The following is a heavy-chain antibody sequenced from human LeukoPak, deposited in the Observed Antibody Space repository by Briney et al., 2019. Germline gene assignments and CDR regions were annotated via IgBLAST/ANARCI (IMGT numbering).Heavy chain of an antibody. D-gene: IGHD6-25*01. CDR2: MNPNSGNA. V-gene: IGHV1-8*01. J-gene: IGHJ5*02. CDR1: GYTFTSHD. CDR3: ARDNSARGANWFDP. Sequence: ASVKVSCKASGYTFTSHDIIWVRQAAGQGLEWMGWMNPNSGNAGYAQKFQGRVTMTRDTSINTAYMELYSLTSEDTAVYYCARDNSARGANWFDPWGQGTLVTVSS.